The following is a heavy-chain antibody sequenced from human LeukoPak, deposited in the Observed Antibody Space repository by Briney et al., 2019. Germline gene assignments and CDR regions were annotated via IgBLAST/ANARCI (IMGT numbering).Heavy chain of an antibody. J-gene: IGHJ4*02. CDR1: GFTFSSYA. V-gene: IGHV3-23*01. CDR2: ISGSGGST. Sequence: GGSLRLSCAASGFTFSSYAMSWVRQAPGKGLEWVSAISGSGGSTYYADSVKGRFTISRDNSKNTLYLQMNSLRAEDTAVYYCAKGLRTTIAAAGTHFDYWGQGTLVTVPS. CDR3: AKGLRTTIAAAGTHFDY. D-gene: IGHD6-13*01.